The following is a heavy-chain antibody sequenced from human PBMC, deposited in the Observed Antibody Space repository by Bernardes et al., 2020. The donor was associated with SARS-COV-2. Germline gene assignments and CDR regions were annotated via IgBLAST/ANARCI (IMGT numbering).Heavy chain of an antibody. Sequence: SETLSLTCTVSGGSISGYYWNWIRQPAGKGLEWIGRIYTSGNTNYNPSLKSRVTMSLDTSKNQFSLKLTSVTAADTAVYYCAREPPTPDITASGPLYGMDVWGQGTTVTVSS. J-gene: IGHJ6*02. CDR1: GGSISGYY. CDR2: IYTSGNT. D-gene: IGHD6-13*01. V-gene: IGHV4-4*07. CDR3: AREPPTPDITASGPLYGMDV.